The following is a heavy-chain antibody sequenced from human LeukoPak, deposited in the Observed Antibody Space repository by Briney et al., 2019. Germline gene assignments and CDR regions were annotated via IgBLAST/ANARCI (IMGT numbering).Heavy chain of an antibody. D-gene: IGHD3-22*01. CDR1: GGSISSYY. CDR2: IHYSGST. J-gene: IGHJ4*02. CDR3: ARLGLDSSGYPSSFDY. Sequence: PSETLSLTCSVSGGSISSYYWSWIRQPPGKGLEWIAYIHYSGSTNYNPSLKSRLTISVDTSKNQFSLKLSSVTAADTAVYYCARLGLDSSGYPSSFDYWGQGTLVTVSS. V-gene: IGHV4-59*08.